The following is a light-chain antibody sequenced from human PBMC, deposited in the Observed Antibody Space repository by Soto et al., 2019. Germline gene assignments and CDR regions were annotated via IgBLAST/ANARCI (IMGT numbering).Light chain of an antibody. CDR1: QNVHSN. J-gene: IGKJ4*02. Sequence: EIVMTQSPASLSVSPGDRATLSCRASQNVHSNLDWFQQNPGQAPRLLIYGASSKATGIPARFSGSGSGTEVTHTIISLQPEDFAESYCRQYSDWPWGTFGGGTKVGIK. CDR2: GAS. V-gene: IGKV3-15*01. CDR3: RQYSDWPWGT.